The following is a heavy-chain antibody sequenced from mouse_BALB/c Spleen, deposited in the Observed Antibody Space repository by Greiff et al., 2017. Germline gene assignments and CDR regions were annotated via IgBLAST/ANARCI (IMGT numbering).Heavy chain of an antibody. Sequence: VKLMESGPGLVQPSQSLSITCTVSGFSLTSYGVHWVRQSPGKGLEWLGVIWSGGSTDYNAAFISRLSISKDNSKSQVFFKMNSLQANDTAIYYCARTIGGNYPFDYWGQGTTLTVSS. CDR3: ARTIGGNYPFDY. CDR1: GFSLTSYG. CDR2: IWSGGST. D-gene: IGHD2-1*01. V-gene: IGHV2-2*02. J-gene: IGHJ2*01.